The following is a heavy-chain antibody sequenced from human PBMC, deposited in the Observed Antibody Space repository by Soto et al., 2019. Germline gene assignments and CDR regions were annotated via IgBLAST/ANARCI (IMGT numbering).Heavy chain of an antibody. CDR3: ARGPASGDY. CDR2: VNPNGGST. J-gene: IGHJ4*02. V-gene: IGHV1-46*01. CDR1: GYTFTNFY. Sequence: QVQPVQSGAEVKEPGASVKISCKGSGYTFTNFYIHWVRQAPGQGLEWMGIVNPNGGSTNYAQNSKGRITSSRYTSTSTVYMDLRSLRSEDTAVYYCARGPASGDYWGQGTLVTVSS.